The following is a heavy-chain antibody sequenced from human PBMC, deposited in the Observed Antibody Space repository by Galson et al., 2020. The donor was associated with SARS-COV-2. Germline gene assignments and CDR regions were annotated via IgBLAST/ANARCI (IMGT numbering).Heavy chain of an antibody. D-gene: IGHD3-10*01. Sequence: SGPTLVKPTQTLRLTCTFSGFSLSTSGVGVGWIRQPPGKALEWLALVYWNDDKRYRPSLKSRLTISKETSKNQVVLIMTNMDPVDTATYFCARTQWFGGSFDSWGQGTLVTVSS. CDR3: ARTQWFGGSFDS. V-gene: IGHV2-5*01. CDR2: VYWNDDK. CDR1: GFSLSTSGVG. J-gene: IGHJ4*02.